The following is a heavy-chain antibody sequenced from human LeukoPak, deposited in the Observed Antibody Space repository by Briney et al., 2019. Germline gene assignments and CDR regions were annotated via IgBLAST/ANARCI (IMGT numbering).Heavy chain of an antibody. J-gene: IGHJ4*02. CDR1: GYTFTSYG. D-gene: IGHD3-16*02. V-gene: IGHV1-18*01. Sequence: ASVKVSCKASGYTFTSYGISWVRQAPGQGLEWMGWISAYNGNTNYAQKLQGRVTMTTDTSTSTAYMELRSLRSDDTAVYYCARGHDYVWGSYRYISVGKPRKYYLDYWGQGTLVTVSS. CDR2: ISAYNGNT. CDR3: ARGHDYVWGSYRYISVGKPRKYYLDY.